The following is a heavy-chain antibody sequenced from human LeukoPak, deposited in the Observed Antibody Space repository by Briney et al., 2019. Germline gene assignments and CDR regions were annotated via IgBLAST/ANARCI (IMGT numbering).Heavy chain of an antibody. CDR2: VYYSGST. J-gene: IGHJ3*02. CDR1: GGPISYYY. V-gene: IGHV4-59*08. D-gene: IGHD2-21*02. CDR3: ARHAYCGGDCFGGAFEI. Sequence: PSETLSLTCTVSGGPISYYYWSWIRQPPGKGLEWIGYVYYSGSTSYNPSLKSRVTISLDTSKHQFSLKLNSVTAADTAVYYCARHAYCGGDCFGGAFEIWGRGTMVTVSS.